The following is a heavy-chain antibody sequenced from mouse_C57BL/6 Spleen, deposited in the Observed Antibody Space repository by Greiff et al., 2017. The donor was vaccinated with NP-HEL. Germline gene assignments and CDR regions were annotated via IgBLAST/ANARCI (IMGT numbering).Heavy chain of an antibody. V-gene: IGHV3-6*01. CDR3: ARAYSNYRFYAMDY. J-gene: IGHJ4*01. D-gene: IGHD2-5*01. Sequence: VQLQQSGPGLVKPSQSLSLTCSVTGYSITSGYYWNWIRQFPGNKLEWMGYISYDGSNNYNPSLKNRISITRDPSKNQFFLKLNSVTTEDTATYYCARAYSNYRFYAMDYWGQGTSVTVSS. CDR1: GYSITSGYY. CDR2: ISYDGSN.